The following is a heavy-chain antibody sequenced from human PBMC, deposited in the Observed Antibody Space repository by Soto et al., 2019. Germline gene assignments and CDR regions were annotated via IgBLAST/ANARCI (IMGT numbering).Heavy chain of an antibody. CDR1: GDSITNSDYY. CDR3: ARDGSYYYGFDV. V-gene: IGHV4-30-4*01. J-gene: IGHJ6*02. Sequence: PSETLSLTCTVSGDSITNSDYYWNWIRQSPGKGLEWIASIDYSGNTYYNPSLKSRVVISADTSKNLFSLKLRSVTAADTALYFCARDGSYYYGFDVWGQGTTVTVSS. CDR2: IDYSGNT.